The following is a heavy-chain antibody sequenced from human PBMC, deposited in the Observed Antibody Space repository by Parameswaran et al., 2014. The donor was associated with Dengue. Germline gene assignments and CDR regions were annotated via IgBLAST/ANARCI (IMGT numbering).Heavy chain of an antibody. CDR2: IKTDGSIT. CDR3: AREIAVTGIFDY. Sequence: WIRQPPGKGLMWVSRIKTDGSITSYADSVKGRFTVSRDNAKNTLTLQMNSLRAEDTAVYYCAREIAVTGIFDYWGQGSLVTVSS. D-gene: IGHD6-19*01. V-gene: IGHV3-74*01. J-gene: IGHJ4*02.